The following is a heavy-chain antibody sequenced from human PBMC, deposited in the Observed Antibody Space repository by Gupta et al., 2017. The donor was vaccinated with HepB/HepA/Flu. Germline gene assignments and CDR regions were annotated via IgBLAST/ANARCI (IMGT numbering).Heavy chain of an antibody. Sequence: EVQLVESGGGLVKPGGSLRLSCAASGFTFSSYSMNWVRQAPGKGLEWVSSISSSSSYIYYADSVKGRFTISRDNAKNSLYLQMNSLRAEDTAVYYCASQSVAGDVALDYWGQGTLVTVSS. CDR1: GFTFSSYS. CDR2: ISSSSSYI. CDR3: ASQSVAGDVALDY. J-gene: IGHJ4*02. D-gene: IGHD6-13*01. V-gene: IGHV3-21*01.